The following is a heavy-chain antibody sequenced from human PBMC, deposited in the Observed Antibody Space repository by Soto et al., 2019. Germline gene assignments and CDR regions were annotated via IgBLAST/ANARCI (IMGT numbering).Heavy chain of an antibody. Sequence: SETLSLTWTVSGGSISSYYWSWIRQPPGKGLEWIGYIYYSGSTNYNPSLKSRVTISVDTSKNQFSLKLSSVTAADTAVYYCAREYCSGGSCYDYFDYWGQGTLVTVSS. J-gene: IGHJ4*02. CDR2: IYYSGST. V-gene: IGHV4-59*01. D-gene: IGHD2-15*01. CDR3: AREYCSGGSCYDYFDY. CDR1: GGSISSYY.